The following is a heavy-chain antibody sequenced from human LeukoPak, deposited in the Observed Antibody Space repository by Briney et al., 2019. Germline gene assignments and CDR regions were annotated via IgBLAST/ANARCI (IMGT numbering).Heavy chain of an antibody. CDR1: GYTFTGYY. Sequence: GASVKVSCKASGYTFTGYYMHWVRQAPGRGLEWMGWINPNSGGTNYAQKFQGRVAMTRDTSISTAYMELSRLRSDDTAVYYCARDYVVPAASVSIEDYWGQGTLVTVSS. J-gene: IGHJ4*02. CDR2: INPNSGGT. D-gene: IGHD2-2*01. V-gene: IGHV1-2*02. CDR3: ARDYVVPAASVSIEDY.